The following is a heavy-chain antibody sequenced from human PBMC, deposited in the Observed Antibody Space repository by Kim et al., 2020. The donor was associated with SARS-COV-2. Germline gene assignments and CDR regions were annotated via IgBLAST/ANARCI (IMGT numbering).Heavy chain of an antibody. CDR3: ARLLTTVSSANS. CDR2: IYYSGKT. Sequence: SETLSLTCTVSGGDVSSGDCYWGWIRQPPGKGLEWIASIYYSGKTFYMPSLQSRVTMSLDTSKNQFSLKLSSVTAADTAVYYCARLLTTVSSANSWGQGTLVTVSS. V-gene: IGHV4-39*01. J-gene: IGHJ4*02. D-gene: IGHD4-4*01. CDR1: GGDVSSGDCY.